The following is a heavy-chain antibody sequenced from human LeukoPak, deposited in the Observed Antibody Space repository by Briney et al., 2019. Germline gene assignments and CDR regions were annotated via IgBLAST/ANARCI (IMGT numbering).Heavy chain of an antibody. CDR2: INHSGST. Sequence: SETLSLTCAVYGGSFSGYYWSWIRQPPGKGLEWIGEINHSGSTNYNPSLKSRVTISVDTSKNQFSLKLSSVTAADTAVYYCARGLKVVIKRIYYFDYWGQGTLVTVSS. CDR1: GGSFSGYY. CDR3: ARGLKVVIKRIYYFDY. J-gene: IGHJ4*02. V-gene: IGHV4-34*01. D-gene: IGHD3-22*01.